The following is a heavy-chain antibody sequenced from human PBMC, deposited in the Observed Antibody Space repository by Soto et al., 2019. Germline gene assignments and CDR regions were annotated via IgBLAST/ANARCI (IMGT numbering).Heavy chain of an antibody. CDR2: INSDGSST. Sequence: GSLRLSCAASGFTFSSYWMHWVRQAPGKGLVWVSRINSDGSSTSYADSVKGRFTISRDNAKNTLYLQMNSLRAEDTAVYYCAKTDYGSGSYGAFDFWGQGTMVTVSS. D-gene: IGHD3-10*01. CDR1: GFTFSSYW. CDR3: AKTDYGSGSYGAFDF. V-gene: IGHV3-74*01. J-gene: IGHJ3*01.